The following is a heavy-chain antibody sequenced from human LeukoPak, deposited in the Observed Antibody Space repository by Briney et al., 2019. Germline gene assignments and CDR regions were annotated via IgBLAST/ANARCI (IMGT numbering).Heavy chain of an antibody. CDR3: ARLSSIAARGPFDY. Sequence: PSETLSLTCTVSGGSISSSSYYWGWIRQPPGKGLEWFGSIYYSGSTYYNPSLMSLVTISVDTSKNQFSLKLSSVTAAVTAVEYCARLSSIAARGPFDYWGQGTLVTVSS. D-gene: IGHD6-6*01. V-gene: IGHV4-39*01. CDR1: GGSISSSSYY. J-gene: IGHJ4*02. CDR2: IYYSGST.